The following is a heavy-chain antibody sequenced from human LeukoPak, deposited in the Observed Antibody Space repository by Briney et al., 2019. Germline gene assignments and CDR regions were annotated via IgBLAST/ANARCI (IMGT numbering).Heavy chain of an antibody. D-gene: IGHD3-10*01. V-gene: IGHV3-7*01. CDR3: VRSLERFGTRDY. Sequence: GGSLRLSCAGSEFIFGAYWMTWVRQAPGKGLEWVAHINQDGSEKYYMDSVKGRFAISRDNAKKSLFLQMNSLTAEDTALYYCVRSLERFGTRDYWGQGTLVTVSP. CDR2: INQDGSEK. J-gene: IGHJ4*02. CDR1: EFIFGAYW.